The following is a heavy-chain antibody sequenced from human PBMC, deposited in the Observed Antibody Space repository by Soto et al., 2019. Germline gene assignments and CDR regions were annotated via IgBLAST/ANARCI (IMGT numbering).Heavy chain of an antibody. CDR1: GYTFTSYG. D-gene: IGHD6-19*01. CDR2: ISAYNGNT. CDR3: ARDTMYSSGWCNAPNWFDP. V-gene: IGHV1-18*01. Sequence: QVQLVQSGAEVKKPGASVKVSCKASGYTFTSYGISWVRQAPGQGLEWMGWISAYNGNTNYAQKLQGRVTMTTDTSTSTAYMELRSLRSDDTAVYYCARDTMYSSGWCNAPNWFDPWGQGTLVTVSS. J-gene: IGHJ5*02.